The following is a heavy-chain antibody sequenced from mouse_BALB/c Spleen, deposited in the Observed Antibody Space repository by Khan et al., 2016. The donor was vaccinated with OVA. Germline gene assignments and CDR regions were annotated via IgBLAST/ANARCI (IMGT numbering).Heavy chain of an antibody. CDR2: ITYSGNI. Sequence: EVKLLESGPSLVKPPQTLSLSCSVTSDSITSGFWNWIRKFPGNKFEYLGYITYSGNIYYNPSLKSRISITRDTSKSQYYLQLNSVTTEDTATYYCARSYGSWAMDYWGQGTSVTVSS. CDR1: SDSITSGF. CDR3: ARSYGSWAMDY. D-gene: IGHD1-1*01. J-gene: IGHJ4*01. V-gene: IGHV3-8*02.